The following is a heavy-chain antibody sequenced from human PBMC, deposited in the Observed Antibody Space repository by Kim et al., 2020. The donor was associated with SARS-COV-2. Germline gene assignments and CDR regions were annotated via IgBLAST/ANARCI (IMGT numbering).Heavy chain of an antibody. Sequence: ASVKVSCKASGYTFTSYGISWVRQAPGQGLEWMGWISADYGNTNYAQKLQGRVTMTTDTSTSTAYMELRSLRSDDTAVYYCAREGPLITMVRPRNWFDPWRQGTLLTVSS. CDR2: ISADYGNT. V-gene: IGHV1-18*01. J-gene: IGHJ5*02. CDR1: GYTFTSYG. CDR3: AREGPLITMVRPRNWFDP. D-gene: IGHD3-10*01.